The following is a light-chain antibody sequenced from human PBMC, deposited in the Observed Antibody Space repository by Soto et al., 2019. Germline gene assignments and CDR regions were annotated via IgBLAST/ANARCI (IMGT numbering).Light chain of an antibody. V-gene: IGKV1-33*01. CDR3: QQSDNLPLT. Sequence: DIQMTQSLSSLSASVGDRVTITCQANQDINNSLNWYQQRPGEAPKLLIYDASILEAGVPSRFSGSGFGTTFTLTISSLQPEDFATYYCQQSDNLPLTFGGGTKVELK. CDR2: DAS. J-gene: IGKJ4*01. CDR1: QDINNS.